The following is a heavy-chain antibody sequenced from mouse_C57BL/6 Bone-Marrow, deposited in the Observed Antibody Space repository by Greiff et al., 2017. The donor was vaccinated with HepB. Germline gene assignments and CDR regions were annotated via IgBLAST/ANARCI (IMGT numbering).Heavy chain of an antibody. D-gene: IGHD6-1*01. CDR2: IHPSDSDT. J-gene: IGHJ4*01. V-gene: IGHV1-74*01. Sequence: VQLQQPGAELVKPGASVKVSCKASGYTFTSYWMHWVKQRPGQGLEWIGRIHPSDSDTNYNQKFKGKATLIVDKSSSTAYMQLSSLTSEDSAVYYCAIEQRGRAMDYWGQGTSVTVSS. CDR1: GYTFTSYW. CDR3: AIEQRGRAMDY.